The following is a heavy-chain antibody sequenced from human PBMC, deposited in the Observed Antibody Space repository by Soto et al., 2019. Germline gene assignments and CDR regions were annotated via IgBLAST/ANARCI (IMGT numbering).Heavy chain of an antibody. Sequence: ASVKVSCKASGYTFTSYGISWVRQAPGQGLEWMGWISAYNGNTNYAQKLQGRVTMTTDTSTSTAYMELRSLRSDDTAVYYCARVFGGVLRFLEWLTHYCMDVWGDGT. J-gene: IGHJ6*02. CDR2: ISAYNGNT. CDR3: ARVFGGVLRFLEWLTHYCMDV. CDR1: GYTFTSYG. V-gene: IGHV1-18*01. D-gene: IGHD3-3*01.